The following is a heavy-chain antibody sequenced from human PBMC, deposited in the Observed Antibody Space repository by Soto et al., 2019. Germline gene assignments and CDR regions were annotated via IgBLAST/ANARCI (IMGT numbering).Heavy chain of an antibody. D-gene: IGHD6-13*01. V-gene: IGHV4-59*01. Sequence: PSETLSLTCTVSGGSISSYYWSWIRQPPGKGLEWIGYIYYSGSTNYNPSLKSRVTISVDTSKNQFSLKLSSVTAADTAVYYCARVQSTAAAGGPRDYYGMDVWGQGTTVTVSS. CDR2: IYYSGST. CDR1: GGSISSYY. CDR3: ARVQSTAAAGGPRDYYGMDV. J-gene: IGHJ6*02.